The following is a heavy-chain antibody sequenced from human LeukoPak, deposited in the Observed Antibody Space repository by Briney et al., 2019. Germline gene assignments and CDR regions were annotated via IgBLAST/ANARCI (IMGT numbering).Heavy chain of an antibody. J-gene: IGHJ2*01. V-gene: IGHV3-11*05. CDR1: GLTFSDYY. CDR2: ISTGSTYT. Sequence: PGGSLRLSCAAAGLTFSDYYMTWVRQAPGKGLEWLSYISTGSTYTNYANSVKGRFTISRDNAKNSLYLQLNSLRAEDTAVYYCTREDNWYFDLWGRGTLVTVSS. CDR3: TREDNWYFDL.